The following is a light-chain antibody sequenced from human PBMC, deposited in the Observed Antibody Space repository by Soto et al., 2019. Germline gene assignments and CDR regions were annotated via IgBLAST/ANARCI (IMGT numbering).Light chain of an antibody. CDR3: GTWDSSLSAVV. V-gene: IGLV1-51*01. CDR1: SSNIGNKY. Sequence: QSVLTQPPSVSAAPGQKVTISCSGSSSNIGNKYVSWYQQVPGTAPKLLVFDNNKRPSGTPDRFSGSKSGTSATLGITGLQTGDEADYYCGTWDSSLSAVVFGGGTKVTVL. CDR2: DNN. J-gene: IGLJ2*01.